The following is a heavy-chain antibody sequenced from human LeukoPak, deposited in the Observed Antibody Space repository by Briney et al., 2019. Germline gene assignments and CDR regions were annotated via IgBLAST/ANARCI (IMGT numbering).Heavy chain of an antibody. CDR3: ARDDPAGY. J-gene: IGHJ4*02. Sequence: PSETLSLTCAVSGGSISSGGYSWSWIRQPPGKGLEWIGYIYHSGSTYYNPSLKSRVTISVDRSKNQFSLKLSSVTAADTAVYYCARDDPAGYWGQGTLVTVSS. CDR2: IYHSGST. CDR1: GGSISSGGYS. V-gene: IGHV4-30-2*01.